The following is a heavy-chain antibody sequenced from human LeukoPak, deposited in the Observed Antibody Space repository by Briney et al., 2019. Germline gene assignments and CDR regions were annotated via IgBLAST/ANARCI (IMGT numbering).Heavy chain of an antibody. CDR3: ARVSTVTTFEYFQH. D-gene: IGHD4-17*01. Sequence: SVKVSCKASGGTFSSYAISWVRQAPGQGLEWMGRIIPIFGTANYAQKFQGRVTITTDESTSTAYMELSSLRSENTAVYYCARVSTVTTFEYFQHWGQGTLVTVSS. V-gene: IGHV1-69*05. CDR1: GGTFSSYA. CDR2: IIPIFGTA. J-gene: IGHJ1*01.